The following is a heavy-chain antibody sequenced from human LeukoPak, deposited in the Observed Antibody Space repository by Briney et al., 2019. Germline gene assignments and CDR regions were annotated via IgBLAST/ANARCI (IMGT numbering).Heavy chain of an antibody. CDR1: GGSISSGSYY. D-gene: IGHD3-3*01. CDR3: ARSRWRITIFGVVIRDAFDI. CDR2: IYHSGST. J-gene: IGHJ3*02. Sequence: SETLSLTCTVSGGSISSGSYYWSWIRQPPGKGLEWIGSIYHSGSTYYNPSLKSRVTISVDTSKNQFSLKLSSVTAADTAVYYCARSRWRITIFGVVIRDAFDIWGQGTMVTVSS. V-gene: IGHV4-39*07.